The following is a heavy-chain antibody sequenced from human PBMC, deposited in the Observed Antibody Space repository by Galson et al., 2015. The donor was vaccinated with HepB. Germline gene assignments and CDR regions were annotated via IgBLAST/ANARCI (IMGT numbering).Heavy chain of an antibody. CDR3: ARERTATGELDGMDV. D-gene: IGHD3-10*01. CDR1: GHTFTSYA. J-gene: IGHJ6*02. V-gene: IGHV1-3*01. CDR2: INAGNGNT. Sequence: SVKVSCKASGHTFTSYAMHWVRQAPGQRLEWMGWINAGNGNTKYSQKFQGRVTITRDTSASTAYMELSSLRSEDAAVYYCARERTATGELDGMDVWGQGTTVTVSS.